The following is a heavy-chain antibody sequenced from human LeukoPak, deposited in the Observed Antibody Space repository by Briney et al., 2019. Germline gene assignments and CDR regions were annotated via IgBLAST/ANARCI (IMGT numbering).Heavy chain of an antibody. J-gene: IGHJ1*01. CDR1: GGSISSSSYY. D-gene: IGHD2-8*01. CDR3: ARSDWVYLTFQH. Sequence: ASETLSLTCTVSGGSISSSSYYWGWIRQPPGKGLEWIGGIYYSGSTYYNPSLKSRVTISVDTSKNQFSLKLSSVTAADTAVYYCARSDWVYLTFQHWGQGTLVTVSS. CDR2: IYYSGST. V-gene: IGHV4-39*01.